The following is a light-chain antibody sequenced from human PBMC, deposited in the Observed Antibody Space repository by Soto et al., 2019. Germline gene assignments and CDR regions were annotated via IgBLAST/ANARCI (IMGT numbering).Light chain of an antibody. Sequence: EIVLTQSPATLSLSPGERASLSCRASQSVSNSYLAWYQQKPGQAPRLLIFGASNRATGIPDRFSGSGSGTDFTLKISRLEPEDFAVYYCQQYGTSPRTFGQGTKLEIK. J-gene: IGKJ2*01. V-gene: IGKV3-20*01. CDR3: QQYGTSPRT. CDR1: QSVSNSY. CDR2: GAS.